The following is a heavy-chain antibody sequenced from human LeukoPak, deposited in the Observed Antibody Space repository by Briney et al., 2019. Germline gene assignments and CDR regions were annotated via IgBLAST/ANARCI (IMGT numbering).Heavy chain of an antibody. CDR2: IKQDGSEE. CDR3: ARWGLGRVVVITTHYYYGMDV. CDR1: GFTFSSYW. J-gene: IGHJ6*02. Sequence: PGGSLRLSCAASGFTFSSYWMSWVRQAPGKGLEWVANIKQDGSEEYYVDSVKGRFTISRDNAKNSLYLQMNSLRAEDTAVYYCARWGLGRVVVITTHYYYGMDVWGQGTTVTVSS. V-gene: IGHV3-7*01. D-gene: IGHD3-22*01.